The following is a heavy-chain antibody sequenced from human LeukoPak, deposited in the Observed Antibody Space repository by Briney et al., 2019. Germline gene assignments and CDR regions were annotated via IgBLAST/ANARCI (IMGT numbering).Heavy chain of an antibody. V-gene: IGHV1-18*01. CDR2: ISAYNGNT. D-gene: IGHD4-17*01. CDR3: ARRGGKNYGDYVVYYYYMDV. CDR1: GYTFTSYD. Sequence: GASVKVSCKASGYTFTSYDINWVRQATGQGLEWMGWISAYNGNTNYAQKIQGRVTMTTDTSTSTAYMGLRSLRSDDTAVYYCARRGGKNYGDYVVYYYYMDVWGKGTTVTVSS. J-gene: IGHJ6*03.